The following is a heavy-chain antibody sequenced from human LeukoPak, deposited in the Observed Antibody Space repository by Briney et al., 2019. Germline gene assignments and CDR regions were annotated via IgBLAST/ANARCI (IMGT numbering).Heavy chain of an antibody. J-gene: IGHJ5*02. V-gene: IGHV4-39*07. CDR1: GDSITRSSYY. D-gene: IGHD5-12*01. CDR2: FYYSGST. CDR3: ARVIVANEAAFDP. Sequence: SETLSLTCSVSGDSITRSSYYWGWIRQPPGKGLEWIGSFYYSGSTYYNPSLKSRVTISVDTSKNQFSLKLSSVTAADTAVYYCARVIVANEAAFDPWGQGTLVTVSS.